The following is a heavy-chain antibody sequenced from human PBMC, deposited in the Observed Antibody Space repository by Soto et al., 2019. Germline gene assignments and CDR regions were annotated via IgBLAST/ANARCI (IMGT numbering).Heavy chain of an antibody. V-gene: IGHV4-38-2*02. D-gene: IGHD2-2*01. Sequence: TSETLSLTCAVSGYSISSGYYWGWIRQPPGKGLEWIGSIYHSGSTYYNPSLKSRVTISVDTSKNQFSLKLSSVTAADTAVYYCARDSIVVVPAAPMYYYYYGMDVWGQGTTVTVSS. J-gene: IGHJ6*02. CDR2: IYHSGST. CDR3: ARDSIVVVPAAPMYYYYYGMDV. CDR1: GYSISSGYY.